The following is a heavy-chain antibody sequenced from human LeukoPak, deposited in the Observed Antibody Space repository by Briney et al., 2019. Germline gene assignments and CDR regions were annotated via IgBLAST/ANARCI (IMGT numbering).Heavy chain of an antibody. D-gene: IGHD3-3*01. CDR2: ISAYNGNT. Sequence: ASVKVSCKASGYTFTSYDINWVRQATGQGLEWMGWISAYNGNTNYAQNLQGRVTMTTDTSTSTAYMELRSLRSDDTAVYYWARAPKDFWSGHEYYFGYWGQGTLVTVSS. CDR1: GYTFTSYD. J-gene: IGHJ4*02. CDR3: ARAPKDFWSGHEYYFGY. V-gene: IGHV1-18*01.